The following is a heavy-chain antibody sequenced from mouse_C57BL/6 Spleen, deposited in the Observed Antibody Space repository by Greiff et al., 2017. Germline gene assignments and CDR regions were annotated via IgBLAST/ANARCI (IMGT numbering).Heavy chain of an antibody. V-gene: IGHV1-80*01. Sequence: VKLMESGAELVKPGASVKISCKASGYAFSSYWMNWVKQRPGKGLEWIGQIYPGDGDTNYNGKFKGKATLTADKSSSTAYMQLSSLTSEDSAVYFCARSDTGGYYVWGQGTLVTVSA. CDR2: IYPGDGDT. D-gene: IGHD2-3*01. J-gene: IGHJ3*01. CDR1: GYAFSSYW. CDR3: ARSDTGGYYV.